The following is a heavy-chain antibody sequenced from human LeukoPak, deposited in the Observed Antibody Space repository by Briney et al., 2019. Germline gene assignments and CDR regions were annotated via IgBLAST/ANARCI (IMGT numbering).Heavy chain of an antibody. CDR2: FDPEDGET. V-gene: IGHV1-24*01. D-gene: IGHD3-16*02. CDR3: ATVRGMITFGGVIPYYFDY. J-gene: IGHJ4*02. CDR1: GYTLTELS. Sequence: ASVKVSCKVSGYTLTELSMNWVRQAPGKGLEWMGGFDPEDGETIYAQKFQGRVTMTEDTSTDTAYMELSSLRSEDTAVYYCATVRGMITFGGVIPYYFDYWGQGTLVTVSS.